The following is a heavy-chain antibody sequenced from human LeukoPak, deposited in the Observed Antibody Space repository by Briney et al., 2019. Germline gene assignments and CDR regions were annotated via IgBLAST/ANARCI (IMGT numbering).Heavy chain of an antibody. J-gene: IGHJ3*02. D-gene: IGHD5-18*01. CDR3: ARDNLEYSYGQYAAFDI. CDR2: IIPMFGTA. CDR1: GGTFTIYG. V-gene: IGHV1-69*13. Sequence: SVTVSCTASGGTFTIYGISWVRQAPGQGLEWVGGIIPMFGTANYAQEFQGRITITADESTSIVYMELNSLRSEDTAVYYCARDNLEYSYGQYAAFDIWGQGTMVTVSS.